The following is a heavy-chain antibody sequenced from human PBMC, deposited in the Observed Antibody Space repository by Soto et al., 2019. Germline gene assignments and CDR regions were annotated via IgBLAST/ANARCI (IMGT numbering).Heavy chain of an antibody. V-gene: IGHV3-21*01. D-gene: IGHD2-2*01. CDR1: GSTFRTYG. CDR2: ISNSGDYI. CDR3: ARDESAGSSIRY. J-gene: IGHJ4*02. Sequence: EVQVVESGGGLVKPGGSLRLSCTASGSTFRTYGMNWVRQAPGKRLEWVSSISNSGDYIYYADSVQGRFTISRDNAKNSLYLQMNSLRAEDTAVYFCARDESAGSSIRYWGQGILVTVSS.